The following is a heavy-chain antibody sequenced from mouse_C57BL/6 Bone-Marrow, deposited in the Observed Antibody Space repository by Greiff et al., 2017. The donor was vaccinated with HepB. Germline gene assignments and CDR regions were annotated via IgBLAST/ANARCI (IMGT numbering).Heavy chain of an antibody. CDR1: GYTFTDYY. V-gene: IGHV1-75*01. J-gene: IGHJ1*03. Sequence: QVHVKQSGPELVKPGASVKISCKASGYTFTDYYINWVKQRPGQGLEWIGWIFPGSGSTYYNEKFKGKATLTVDKSSSTAYMLLSSLTSEDSAVYFCAREDGYSWYFDVWGTGTTVTVSS. CDR3: AREDGYSWYFDV. CDR2: IFPGSGST. D-gene: IGHD2-3*01.